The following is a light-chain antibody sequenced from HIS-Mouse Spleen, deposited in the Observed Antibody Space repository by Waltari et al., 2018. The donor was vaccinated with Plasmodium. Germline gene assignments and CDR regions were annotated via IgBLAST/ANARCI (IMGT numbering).Light chain of an antibody. CDR3: CSYAGSSTYV. CDR1: SSDVGSYNP. CDR2: EGS. Sequence: QSALTQPASVSGSPGQSITISCTGTSSDVGSYNPVSWYQQHPGKAPKLMIDEGSKRPSGVSNRFSGSKSGNTASLTISGLQAEDEADYYCCSYAGSSTYVFGTGTKVTVL. J-gene: IGLJ1*01. V-gene: IGLV2-23*01.